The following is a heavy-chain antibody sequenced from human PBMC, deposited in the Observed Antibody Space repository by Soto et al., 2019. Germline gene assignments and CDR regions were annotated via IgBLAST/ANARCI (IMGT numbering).Heavy chain of an antibody. CDR3: ARDRSYYYETSGYPFDY. J-gene: IGHJ4*02. Sequence: GASVKVSCKASGYSFDRYGISWVRQAPGQRPEWMGWISADNGDTRLSQNVQGRLTLTTDTSTNTAYMDLRRLSSDEIAVYYCARDRSYYYETSGYPFDYWGQGTQVTVSS. CDR2: ISADNGDT. V-gene: IGHV1-18*03. D-gene: IGHD3-22*01. CDR1: GYSFDRYG.